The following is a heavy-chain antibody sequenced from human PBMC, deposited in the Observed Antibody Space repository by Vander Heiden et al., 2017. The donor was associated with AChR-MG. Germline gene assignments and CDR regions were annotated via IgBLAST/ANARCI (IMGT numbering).Heavy chain of an antibody. V-gene: IGHV5-51*01. J-gene: IGHJ5*02. CDR1: GYNFTTYY. Sequence: EVQLVQSGPELKKPGESLKISCQGSGYNFTTYYIGWLRQMPGKGLELMGIIYPGDSDTRYNPSFEGHVTISADKSINTVYLQWSSLKASDTAIYYCARRSDVANFFDPWGQGTLVTVSS. D-gene: IGHD2-15*01. CDR2: IYPGDSDT. CDR3: ARRSDVANFFDP.